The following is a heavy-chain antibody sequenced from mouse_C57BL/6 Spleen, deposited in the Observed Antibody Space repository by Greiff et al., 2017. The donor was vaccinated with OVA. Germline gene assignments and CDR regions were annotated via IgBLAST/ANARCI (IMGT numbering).Heavy chain of an antibody. CDR2: INPNNGGT. J-gene: IGHJ2*01. CDR1: GYTFTDYY. V-gene: IGHV1-26*01. D-gene: IGHD2-3*01. Sequence: VQLQQSGPELVKPGASVKISCKASGYTFTDYYMNWVKQSHGKSLEWIGDINPNNGGTSYNQKFKGKATLTVDKSSSTAYMELRSLTSEDSAVYYCARGWPRGFDYWGQGTTLTVSS. CDR3: ARGWPRGFDY.